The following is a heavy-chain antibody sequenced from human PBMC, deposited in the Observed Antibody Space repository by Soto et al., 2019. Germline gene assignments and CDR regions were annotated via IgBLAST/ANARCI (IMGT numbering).Heavy chain of an antibody. J-gene: IGHJ3*02. CDR3: ARVSGTHFGALDI. CDR2: IYYSGST. Sequence: SETLSLTCAVSGGSTSSYYWIWIRQSPGKGLEWIGYIYYSGSTNYNPSLKSRVTISVDTSKNQFSLRLSSVTAADTAVYYCARVSGTHFGALDIWGQGTMVTVSS. V-gene: IGHV4-59*01. CDR1: GGSTSSYY. D-gene: IGHD1-26*01.